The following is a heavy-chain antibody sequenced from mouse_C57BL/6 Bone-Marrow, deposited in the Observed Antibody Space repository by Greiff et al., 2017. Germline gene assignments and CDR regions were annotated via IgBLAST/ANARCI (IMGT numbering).Heavy chain of an antibody. CDR1: GYIFTDYT. CDR2: FYPGSGSI. J-gene: IGHJ2*01. D-gene: IGHD2-4*01. V-gene: IGHV1-62-2*01. Sequence: QVQLQQSGAELVKPGASVKLSCKASGYIFTDYTIHWVKQRSGQGLEWIGLFYPGSGSIKYNERFKDKATLTADKSSNTVYMELSRLTSEDSAVYFWARHERYYDYEGYFDYWGQGTTLTVSS. CDR3: ARHERYYDYEGYFDY.